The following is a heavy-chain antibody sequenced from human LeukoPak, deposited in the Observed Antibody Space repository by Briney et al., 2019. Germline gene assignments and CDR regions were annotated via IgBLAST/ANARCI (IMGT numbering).Heavy chain of an antibody. CDR2: IYPGDSDT. CDR3: ARLGGSGWRINGNAFDI. CDR1: GYTFTNYW. V-gene: IGHV5-51*01. D-gene: IGHD6-19*01. Sequence: GESLKISCKGSGYTFTNYWIGWVRQMPGKGLEFMGIIYPGDSDTRYSPSFQGQVTISADKSISTAYLQWRSLKASDTAMYYCARLGGSGWRINGNAFDIWGQGTMVTVSS. J-gene: IGHJ3*02.